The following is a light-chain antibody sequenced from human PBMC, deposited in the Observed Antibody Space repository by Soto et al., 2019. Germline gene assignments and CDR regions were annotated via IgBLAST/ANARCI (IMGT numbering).Light chain of an antibody. CDR1: QSLSSGY. CDR2: GAS. J-gene: IGKJ1*01. V-gene: IGKV3-15*01. Sequence: EIVLTQSPGTLSLSPGERVTLSCRASQSLSSGYLAWYQQKFGQAPRLLIYGASTRATGIPARFSGSGSGTEFTLTISSLQSEDFAVYYCQQYNNWPRTFGQGTKVDIK. CDR3: QQYNNWPRT.